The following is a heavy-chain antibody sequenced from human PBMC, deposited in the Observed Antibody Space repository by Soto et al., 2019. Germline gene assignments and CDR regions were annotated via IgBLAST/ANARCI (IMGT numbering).Heavy chain of an antibody. CDR1: GFSLSTSGVG. CDR3: ALVQWLGLGGVTLYFDS. Sequence: QITLKESGPALVNPTQTLTLTCTFSGFSLSTSGVGVGWIRQPPGKALEWLALIYWDDDKRYSPSLKSRLTITKATSNTRVILKKTNMHPVNTATYYGALVQWLGLGGVTLYFDSWGQGTLVTVSS. CDR2: IYWDDDK. J-gene: IGHJ4*02. D-gene: IGHD3-16*01. V-gene: IGHV2-5*02.